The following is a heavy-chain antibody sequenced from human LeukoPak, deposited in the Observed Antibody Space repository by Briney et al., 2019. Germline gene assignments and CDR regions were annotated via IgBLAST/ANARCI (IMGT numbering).Heavy chain of an antibody. Sequence: GGSLRLSCAASGFTFSSYAMSWVRQAPGKGLEWVSAISGSGGSTYYADSVKGRFTISRDNSKNTLYLQMNSLRAEDTAVYYCANGMSGIKYVFWSGYVVYWGQGTLVTVSS. CDR3: ANGMSGIKYVFWSGYVVY. CDR1: GFTFSSYA. CDR2: ISGSGGST. V-gene: IGHV3-23*01. D-gene: IGHD3-3*01. J-gene: IGHJ4*02.